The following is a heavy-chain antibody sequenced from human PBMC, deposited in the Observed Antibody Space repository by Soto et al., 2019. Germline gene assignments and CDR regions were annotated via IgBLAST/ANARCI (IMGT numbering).Heavy chain of an antibody. CDR1: GGSISSGGYY. D-gene: IGHD3-16*01. CDR2: IYYSGST. J-gene: IGHJ1*01. CDR3: ESYVPPVYFQH. V-gene: IGHV4-31*03. Sequence: PSETLSLTCTVSGGSISSGGYYWSWIRQHPGKGLEWIGYIYYSGSTYYNPSLKSRVTISVDTSKNQFSLKLSSVTAADTAVYYCESYVPPVYFQHWGQGTLVTVSS.